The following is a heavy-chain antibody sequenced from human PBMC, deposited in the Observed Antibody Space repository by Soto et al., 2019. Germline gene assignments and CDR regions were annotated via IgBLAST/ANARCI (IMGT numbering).Heavy chain of an antibody. J-gene: IGHJ5*02. V-gene: IGHV1-18*01. CDR2: ISGYNVNT. CDR3: ARSDGGSCYSGACCWFDA. Sequence: QVQLVQSGVEVKKPGASVKVSCQASGYTFSNYGISWVRQTPGQGLEWMGWISGYNVNTKYAPKFQGRVTMTKDTSTNTSYMERRSLRSDDSAVYYCARSDGGSCYSGACCWFDAWGQGTLVTVAS. D-gene: IGHD2-15*01. CDR1: GYTFSNYG.